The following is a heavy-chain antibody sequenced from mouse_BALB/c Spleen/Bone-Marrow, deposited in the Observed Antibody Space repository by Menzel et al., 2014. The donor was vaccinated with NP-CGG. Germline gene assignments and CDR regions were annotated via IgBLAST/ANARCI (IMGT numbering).Heavy chain of an antibody. J-gene: IGHJ3*01. Sequence: QVQLQQSGPDLVAPSQSLSITCTVSGFSLTSYGVHWVRQPPGKGLEWLVVIWSDGSTTYNSALKSRLSISKDNSKSXVFLKMNSLQTDDTAMYYCARHDGNYPAWFAYWGQGTLVTVSA. D-gene: IGHD2-1*01. CDR1: GFSLTSYG. CDR3: ARHDGNYPAWFAY. V-gene: IGHV2-6-2*01. CDR2: IWSDGST.